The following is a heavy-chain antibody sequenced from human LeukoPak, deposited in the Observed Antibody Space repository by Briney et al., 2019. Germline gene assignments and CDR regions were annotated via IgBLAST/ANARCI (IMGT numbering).Heavy chain of an antibody. CDR1: RFTFSSFG. V-gene: IGHV3-23*01. Sequence: PGGSLRLSCAASRFTFSSFGMSWVRQAPGKGLEWVSGISGSGGSTFYADSVKGRFTISRDNSKNTLYLQMNSLRAEDTAVYYCAKDYRYCSGGSCYASLFDYWGQGTLVTVSS. CDR2: ISGSGGST. CDR3: AKDYRYCSGGSCYASLFDY. D-gene: IGHD2-15*01. J-gene: IGHJ4*02.